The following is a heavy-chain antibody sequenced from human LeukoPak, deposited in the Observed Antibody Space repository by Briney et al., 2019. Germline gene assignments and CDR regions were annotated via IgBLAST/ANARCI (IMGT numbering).Heavy chain of an antibody. J-gene: IGHJ4*02. CDR1: GFTFTDYA. CDR3: AREGAP. D-gene: IGHD1-26*01. CDR2: ISRSSDTI. V-gene: IGHV3-48*01. Sequence: SGGSLRLSCAGSGFTFTDYAMTWFRQAPGKGLEWLSYISRSSDTIYYADSVKGRFTISRDNAKSSLFLQMNTLRAEDTAVYYCAREGAPWGQGTLVTVSS.